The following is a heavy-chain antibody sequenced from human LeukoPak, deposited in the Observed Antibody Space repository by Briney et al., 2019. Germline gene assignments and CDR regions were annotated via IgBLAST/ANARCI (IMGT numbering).Heavy chain of an antibody. D-gene: IGHD5-18*01. CDR2: INSDGSNT. J-gene: IGHJ4*02. CDR3: ARGYSYVTNY. Sequence: PGGSLRLSCAASGFTISTFWMHWVRQAPGKGLVWVSRINSDGSNTNYADSVKGRFTISRDNAKNTLYLQMNSLKAEDTAVYYCARGYSYVTNYWGQGTLVTVSS. V-gene: IGHV3-74*01. CDR1: GFTISTFW.